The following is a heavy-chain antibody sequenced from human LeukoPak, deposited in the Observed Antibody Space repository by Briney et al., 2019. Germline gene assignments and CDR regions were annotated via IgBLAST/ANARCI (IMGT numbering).Heavy chain of an antibody. CDR1: GLAFSAYK. CDR3: VVGGSPGY. CDR2: ISTDGYTT. Sequence: GGSLRLSCAASGLAFSAYKMHWVRQAPRKGLVWVSRISTDGYTTDYADFVQGRFTASRDNTKNTWSLEMNSPRAEDTAVYYCVVGGSPGYWGQGTLVTVSS. D-gene: IGHD2-15*01. V-gene: IGHV3-74*01. J-gene: IGHJ4*02.